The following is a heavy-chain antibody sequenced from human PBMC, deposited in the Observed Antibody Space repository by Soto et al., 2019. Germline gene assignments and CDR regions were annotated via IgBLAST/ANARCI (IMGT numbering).Heavy chain of an antibody. CDR2: IWNDGNKK. CDR1: GFTFAGYG. V-gene: IGHV3-33*01. CDR3: ARVNGDGLGIFDS. J-gene: IGHJ4*02. D-gene: IGHD6-13*01. Sequence: QVHLVESGGGVVQPGKSLRLSCAASGFTFAGYGMHWVRQAPGKGLEWVAVIWNDGNKKYYADSVKGRFTISRDNSQNTLYLQMDSLRVEDTAVYSCARVNGDGLGIFDSWGPGTLVTVSS.